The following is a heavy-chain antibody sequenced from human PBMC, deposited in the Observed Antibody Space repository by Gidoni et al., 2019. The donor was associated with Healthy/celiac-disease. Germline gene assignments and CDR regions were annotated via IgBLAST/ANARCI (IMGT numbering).Heavy chain of an antibody. J-gene: IGHJ4*02. Sequence: QLQLQESGPGLVKPSETLSLTCTVSGGSISSSSYYWGWIRQPPGKGLEWIGSIYYSGSTYYNPSLKSRVTISVDTSKNQFSLKLSSVTAADTAVYYCASLNIVGKNRSFDYWGQGTLVTVSS. CDR1: GGSISSSSYY. D-gene: IGHD1-26*01. CDR2: IYYSGST. CDR3: ASLNIVGKNRSFDY. V-gene: IGHV4-39*01.